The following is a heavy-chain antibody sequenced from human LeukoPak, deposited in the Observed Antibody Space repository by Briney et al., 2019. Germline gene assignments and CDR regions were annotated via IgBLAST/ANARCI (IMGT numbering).Heavy chain of an antibody. CDR2: INHSGST. Sequence: ASETLSLTCAVYGGSFSGYYWSWIRQPPGKGLEWIGEINHSGSTNYNPSLKSRVTISVGTSKNQFSLKLSSVTAADTAVYYRASRFQLWSTSRYYYYGMDVWGQGTTVTVSS. J-gene: IGHJ6*02. V-gene: IGHV4-34*01. CDR3: ASRFQLWSTSRYYYYGMDV. CDR1: GGSFSGYY. D-gene: IGHD5-18*01.